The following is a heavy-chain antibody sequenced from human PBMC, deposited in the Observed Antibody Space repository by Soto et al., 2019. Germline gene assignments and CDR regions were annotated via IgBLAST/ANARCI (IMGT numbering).Heavy chain of an antibody. CDR1: GGSFSGYY. V-gene: IGHV4-34*01. CDR3: ARGLDSYGYGYYYYGMDV. D-gene: IGHD5-18*01. Sequence: PSETLSLTCAVYGGSFSGYYWSWIRQPPGKGLEWIWEINHSGSTNYNPSLKSRVTISVDTSKNQFSLKLSSVTAADTAVYYCARGLDSYGYGYYYYGMDVWGQGTTVTVSS. J-gene: IGHJ6*02. CDR2: INHSGST.